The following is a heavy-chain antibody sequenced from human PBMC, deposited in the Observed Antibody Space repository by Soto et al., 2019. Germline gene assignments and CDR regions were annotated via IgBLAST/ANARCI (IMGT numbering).Heavy chain of an antibody. CDR2: IYYSGST. Sequence: QVQLQESGPGLVKPSQTLSLTCTVSGGSISSGGYYWSWIRQHPGTGLEWIGYIYYSGSTYYNPSLKSRVTISVDTSKNQFSLKLSSVTAADTAVYYCERGNNYGDYLDYWGQGTLVTVSS. CDR3: ERGNNYGDYLDY. J-gene: IGHJ4*02. D-gene: IGHD4-17*01. CDR1: GGSISSGGYY. V-gene: IGHV4-31*03.